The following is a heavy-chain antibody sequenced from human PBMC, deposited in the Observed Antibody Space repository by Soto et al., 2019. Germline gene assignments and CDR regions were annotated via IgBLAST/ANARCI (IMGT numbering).Heavy chain of an antibody. J-gene: IGHJ4*02. CDR1: GFTFSTYA. D-gene: IGHD2-8*01. Sequence: EVEVLESGGDLVQPGGSLRLSCAASGFTFSTYAMSWVRQAPGKGLEWVSGLNDRGEKTYYADSVKGRFIISRDNSRNTLYLQMNSLRVEDSAIYYCAKEGVSRKFDFDYWGRGTLVTVSS. CDR3: AKEGVSRKFDFDY. CDR2: LNDRGEKT. V-gene: IGHV3-23*01.